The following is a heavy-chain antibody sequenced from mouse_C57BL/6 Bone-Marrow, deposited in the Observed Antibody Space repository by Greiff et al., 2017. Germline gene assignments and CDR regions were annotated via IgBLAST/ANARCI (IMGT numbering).Heavy chain of an antibody. CDR1: EYAFPSHD. Sequence: EVKLVESGGGLVQPGESLKLSCESYEYAFPSHDMSWVRQTPEKRLELVAAINSDGGSTYYPDTMERRFIISRDNTKKTLYLQMSSLRSEDTALYYCARQEELRRHYYFDYWGQGTTLTVSS. CDR2: INSDGGST. CDR3: ARQEELRRHYYFDY. D-gene: IGHD2-4*01. V-gene: IGHV5-2*01. J-gene: IGHJ2*01.